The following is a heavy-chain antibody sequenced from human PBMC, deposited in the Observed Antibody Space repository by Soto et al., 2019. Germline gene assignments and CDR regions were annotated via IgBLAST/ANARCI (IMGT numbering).Heavy chain of an antibody. CDR1: GGSFSGYY. Sequence: QMQLQQWGAGLLKPSETLSLTCAVYGGSFSGYYWSWIRQPPGKGLEWIGEINHSGSTNYNPSLKSRVTISVDTSKNQFSLKLSSVTAADTAVYYCARGPAHYDRRGGWFDPWGQGTLVTVSS. D-gene: IGHD5-12*01. J-gene: IGHJ5*02. V-gene: IGHV4-34*01. CDR3: ARGPAHYDRRGGWFDP. CDR2: INHSGST.